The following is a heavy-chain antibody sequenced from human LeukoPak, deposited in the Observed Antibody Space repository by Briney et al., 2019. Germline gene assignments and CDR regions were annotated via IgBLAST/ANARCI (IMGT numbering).Heavy chain of an antibody. J-gene: IGHJ4*02. Sequence: GRSLRLSCAASGFTFSSYGIHWVRQAPGKGLEWVALIWYDGSNNNYIDFVKGRFTISRDNSKNTLYLQMNTLRTEDTAVYYCARFSGADSVGYFDCWGQGTLVTVSS. CDR1: GFTFSSYG. V-gene: IGHV3-33*01. CDR3: ARFSGADSVGYFDC. D-gene: IGHD4-23*01. CDR2: IWYDGSNN.